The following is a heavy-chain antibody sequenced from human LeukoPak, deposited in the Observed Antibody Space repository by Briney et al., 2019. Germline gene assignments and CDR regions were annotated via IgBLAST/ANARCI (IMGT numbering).Heavy chain of an antibody. CDR2: ISGSGGST. D-gene: IGHD6-25*01. CDR1: GFTFSSYA. Sequence: GRSLRPSCAASGFTFSSYAMSWVRQAPGKGLEWVSAISGSGGSTYYADSVKGRFTISRDNSKNTLYLQMNSLRAEDTAVYYCAKDSGARPFDYWGQGTLVTVSS. J-gene: IGHJ4*02. V-gene: IGHV3-23*01. CDR3: AKDSGARPFDY.